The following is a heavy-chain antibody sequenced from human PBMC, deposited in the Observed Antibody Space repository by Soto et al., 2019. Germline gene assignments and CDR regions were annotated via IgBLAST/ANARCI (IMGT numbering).Heavy chain of an antibody. Sequence: ASVKVSCKASGYTFTSYGISWVRQAPGQGLEWMGWISAYNGNTNYAQKLQGRVTMTTDTSTSTAYMELRSLRSDDTAVYYCARDYPTPITIFGVVIQDYYYYGMDVWGQGTTVTVSS. CDR2: ISAYNGNT. CDR3: ARDYPTPITIFGVVIQDYYYYGMDV. CDR1: GYTFTSYG. D-gene: IGHD3-3*01. J-gene: IGHJ6*02. V-gene: IGHV1-18*01.